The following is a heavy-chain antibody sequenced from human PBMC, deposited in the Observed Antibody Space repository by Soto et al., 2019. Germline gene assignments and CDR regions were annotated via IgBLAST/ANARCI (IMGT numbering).Heavy chain of an antibody. CDR2: ISASGGST. Sequence: EEQLLESGGGLVQPGGSLGLSCAASGFTFSSSAMSWVRQAPGKGLEWVSTISASGGSTYYADSVKGRFTVSRDNSKNSLYLQMNSLRAEDTAEYDCDRDQNRVQLWTTIYFGMDVWGQGTTVTVSS. D-gene: IGHD5-18*01. CDR3: DRDQNRVQLWTTIYFGMDV. CDR1: GFTFSSSA. V-gene: IGHV3-23*01. J-gene: IGHJ6*02.